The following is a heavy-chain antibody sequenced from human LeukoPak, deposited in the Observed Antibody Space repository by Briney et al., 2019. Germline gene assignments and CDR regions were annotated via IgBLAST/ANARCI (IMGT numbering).Heavy chain of an antibody. D-gene: IGHD2-8*01. CDR2: IYYSGST. V-gene: IGHV4-59*01. J-gene: IGHJ4*02. Sequence: PSETLSLTCTVSAGSLSSYYWSWIRQPPRKGLEWIGYIYYSGSTNYNPSLKSRVTISVDTSKNQFSLKLSSVSAADAAVYYCEREVPGSPPNGWGQGTLVSVSS. CDR3: EREVPGSPPNG. CDR1: AGSLSSYY.